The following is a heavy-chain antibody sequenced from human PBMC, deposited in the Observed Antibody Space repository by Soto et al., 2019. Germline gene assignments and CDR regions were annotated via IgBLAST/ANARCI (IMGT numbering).Heavy chain of an antibody. CDR3: AKSPGDFWSGYYPPLDY. CDR2: ISGSGGST. V-gene: IGHV3-23*01. Sequence: GGSLRLSCAASGFTFSSYAMSWVRQAPGKGLEWVSAISGSGGSTYYADSVKGRFTISRDNSKNTLYLQMNSLRAEDTAVYYCAKSPGDFWSGYYPPLDYWGQGTLVTVSS. CDR1: GFTFSSYA. D-gene: IGHD3-3*01. J-gene: IGHJ4*02.